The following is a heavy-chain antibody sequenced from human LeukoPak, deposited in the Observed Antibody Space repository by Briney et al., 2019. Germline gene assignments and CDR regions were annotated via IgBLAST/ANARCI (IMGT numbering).Heavy chain of an antibody. J-gene: IGHJ4*02. CDR2: ISESGGSI. V-gene: IGHV3-23*01. Sequence: GGSLRLSCAASGFTFSTYAMIWVRQAPGKGLEWVSRISESGGSIFYADSVKGRFTISRDNSKNTLYLQMNSLRAEDTAVYYCAKGGRGTYYADSWGQGTLVTVSS. CDR3: AKGGRGTYYADS. CDR1: GFTFSTYA. D-gene: IGHD3-16*01.